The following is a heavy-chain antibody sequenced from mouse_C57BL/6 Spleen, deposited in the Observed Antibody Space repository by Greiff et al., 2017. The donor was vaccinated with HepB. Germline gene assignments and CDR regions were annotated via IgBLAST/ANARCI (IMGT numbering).Heavy chain of an antibody. Sequence: EVHLVESGGGLVKPGGSLKLSCAASGFTFSSYAMSWVRQTPDKRLEWVATISSGGSYTYYPDSVKGRFTISRDNAKNTLYLQMSSLKSEDTAMYYCARHGRSRAMDYWGQGTSVTVSS. D-gene: IGHD4-1*01. CDR1: GFTFSSYA. V-gene: IGHV5-6*01. J-gene: IGHJ4*01. CDR2: ISSGGSYT. CDR3: ARHGRSRAMDY.